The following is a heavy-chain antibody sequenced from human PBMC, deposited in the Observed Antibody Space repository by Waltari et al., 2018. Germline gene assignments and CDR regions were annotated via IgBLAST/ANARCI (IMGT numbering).Heavy chain of an antibody. CDR1: GYSISSDYY. V-gene: IGHV4-38-2*02. D-gene: IGHD6-6*01. Sequence: QVQLQESGPGLVKPSETLSLSCSVSGYSISSDYYWAWIRQPPGKGLEYVGNFYHTGGTHYNPSLKRRVVISMDTSKNHFFLKLRSVTAADTAVYFCARDTSTLTFVAHKWLDPWGQGTLVTVSS. J-gene: IGHJ5*02. CDR3: ARDTSTLTFVAHKWLDP. CDR2: FYHTGGT.